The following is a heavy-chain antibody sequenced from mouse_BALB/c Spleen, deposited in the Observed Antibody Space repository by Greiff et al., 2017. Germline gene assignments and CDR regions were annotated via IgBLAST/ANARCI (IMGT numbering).Heavy chain of an antibody. CDR1: GYTFTSYY. J-gene: IGHJ1*01. V-gene: IGHV1S81*02. CDR2: INPSNGGT. D-gene: IGHD1-1*01. CDR3: TTYYYGSSSYWYFDV. Sequence: QVQLQQSGAELVKPGASVKLSCKASGYTFTSYYMYWVKQRPGQGLEWIGEINPSNGGTNFNEKFKSKATLTVDKSSSTAYMQLSSLTSEDSAVYYCTTYYYGSSSYWYFDVWGAGTTVTVSS.